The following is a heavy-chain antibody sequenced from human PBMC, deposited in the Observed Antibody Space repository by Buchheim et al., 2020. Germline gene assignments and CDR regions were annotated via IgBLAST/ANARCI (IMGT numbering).Heavy chain of an antibody. CDR1: GFTFRSYA. V-gene: IGHV3-23*01. D-gene: IGHD2-2*01. CDR2: ISGRGGST. J-gene: IGHJ6*02. Sequence: EVQLLESGGGLVQPGGSLRLSCAASGFTFRSYAMSWVRQAPGKGLEWVSDISGRGGSTYYADSVKGRFTSSRDNSKNTRYLQMNSLRAEDTAVYYCGKSSEVPHGFYYYYGMDVWGQGTT. CDR3: GKSSEVPHGFYYYYGMDV.